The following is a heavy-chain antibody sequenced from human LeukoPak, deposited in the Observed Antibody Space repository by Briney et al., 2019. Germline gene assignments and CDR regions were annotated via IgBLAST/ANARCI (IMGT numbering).Heavy chain of an antibody. Sequence: GRSLRPACAASGFTFSDYYMGWIRQPAGEGLEWVSYISSSGSTIYYADSVEGRLTISRHNAKLSLCLQMNSLRPEDTAVYYCPREKSGYAYWGEGTLVTVSS. V-gene: IGHV3-11*01. CDR3: PREKSGYAY. D-gene: IGHD3-22*01. CDR2: ISSSGSTI. CDR1: GFTFSDYY. J-gene: IGHJ4*02.